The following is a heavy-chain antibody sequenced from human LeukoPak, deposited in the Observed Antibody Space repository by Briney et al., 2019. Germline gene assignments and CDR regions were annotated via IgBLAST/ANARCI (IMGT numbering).Heavy chain of an antibody. D-gene: IGHD3-22*01. CDR3: SRGLDSRKLGY. Sequence: SETLSLTCTVSGASFNSDDQYWNWIRQSPGKGLEWIGSNHPSWMLYHNPPLESRVTMSRDTSKNQFSLNLNSVTAADTAVYFCSRGLDSRKLGYWGQGILVTVSS. CDR1: GASFNSDDQY. V-gene: IGHV4-31*03. J-gene: IGHJ4*02. CDR2: NHPSWML.